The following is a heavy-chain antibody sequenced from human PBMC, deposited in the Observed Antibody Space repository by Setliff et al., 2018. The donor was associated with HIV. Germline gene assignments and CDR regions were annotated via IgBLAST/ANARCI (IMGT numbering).Heavy chain of an antibody. CDR1: GFTFSDYG. CDR3: ARDHRPYFYDKAWFDP. D-gene: IGHD3-22*01. V-gene: IGHV3-48*04. Sequence: PGGSLRLSCAASGFTFSDYGMNWVRQAPGKGLEWVSYISSSSSTIYYADSVKGRFTISRDNAKNSLYLQMNSLRAEDTAVYYCARDHRPYFYDKAWFDPWGQGTLVTVSS. CDR2: ISSSSSTI. J-gene: IGHJ5*02.